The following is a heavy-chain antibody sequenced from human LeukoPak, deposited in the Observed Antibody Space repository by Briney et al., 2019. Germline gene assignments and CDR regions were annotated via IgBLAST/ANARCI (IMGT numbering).Heavy chain of an antibody. CDR3: ARAQYLTAPAGTFANS. CDR2: INPNSGAA. D-gene: IGHD6-13*01. CDR1: GYTLTDYF. V-gene: IGHV1-2*02. J-gene: IGHJ4*02. Sequence: ASVRVSCKASGYTLTDYFLHWVRRAPGQEFELMGWINPNSGAAHYTQSFQGRVTMTRDTSLSTAYLQLNSLTSDDAAMYCCARAQYLTAPAGTFANSWGQGTLVTVSS.